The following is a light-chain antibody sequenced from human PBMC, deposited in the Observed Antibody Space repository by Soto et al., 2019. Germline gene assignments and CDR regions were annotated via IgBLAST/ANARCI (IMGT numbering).Light chain of an antibody. CDR1: NSDLGTYNL. Sequence: QCALTHPASVSGSPGQSITISCTGTNSDLGTYNLVSGYQQPPGKAPKTIIYEVTKRPSGVSKRFSGSKSGNTASLTISGLQAEDEADYYCCSYVGSNIFYVFGTGTKVTVL. J-gene: IGLJ1*01. CDR2: EVT. V-gene: IGLV2-23*02. CDR3: CSYVGSNIFYV.